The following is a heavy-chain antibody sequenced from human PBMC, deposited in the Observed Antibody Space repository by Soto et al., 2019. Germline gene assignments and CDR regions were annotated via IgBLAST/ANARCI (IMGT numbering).Heavy chain of an antibody. CDR2: IYSGGST. J-gene: IGHJ6*03. Sequence: GGSLRLSCAASGFTVSSNYMSWVRQAPGKGLEWVSVIYSGGSTYYANSVTGRLTISRANSKNTLYLQMNSLRAEDTAVYYCARRDSSSWLHYYYYYMDVWGKGTTVTVSS. D-gene: IGHD6-13*01. CDR3: ARRDSSSWLHYYYYYMDV. V-gene: IGHV3-66*04. CDR1: GFTVSSNY.